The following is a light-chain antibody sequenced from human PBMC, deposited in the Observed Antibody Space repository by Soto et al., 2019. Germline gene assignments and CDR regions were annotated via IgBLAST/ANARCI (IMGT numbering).Light chain of an antibody. Sequence: DIVMTQTPLSLPVTPGEPASISCRSSQSLFDRDGGSIFLDWYLQKPGQSPQLLIYTLSFRASGVQDSFSCSGSGTDFKLKISRVDAEDVGVYYCMQRKAFPLTFGGGTKVEIK. V-gene: IGKV2-40*01. CDR1: QSLFDRDGGSIF. J-gene: IGKJ4*01. CDR3: MQRKAFPLT. CDR2: TLS.